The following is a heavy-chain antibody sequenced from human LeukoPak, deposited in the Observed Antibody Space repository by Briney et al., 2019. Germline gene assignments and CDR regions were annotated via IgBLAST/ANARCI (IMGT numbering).Heavy chain of an antibody. J-gene: IGHJ4*02. Sequence: QPGGSLRLSCAASGFTFSSYAMHWVRQAPGKGLEWVAVISYDGSNKYYADSVKGRFTIPRDNSKNTLYLQMNSLRAEDTAVYYCTRVGYIDEGIDYWGQGTLVTVSS. V-gene: IGHV3-30-3*01. CDR3: TRVGYIDEGIDY. CDR1: GFTFSSYA. D-gene: IGHD5-24*01. CDR2: ISYDGSNK.